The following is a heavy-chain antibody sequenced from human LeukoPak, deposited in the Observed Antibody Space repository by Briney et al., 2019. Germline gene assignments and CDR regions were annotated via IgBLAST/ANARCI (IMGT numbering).Heavy chain of an antibody. V-gene: IGHV3-23*01. J-gene: IGHJ4*02. D-gene: IGHD1-26*01. CDR1: GFTFSSYG. CDR2: ISGSGGST. Sequence: PGGSLRLSCAASGFTFSSYGMSWVRQAPGKGLEWVSAISGSGGSTYYADSVKGRFTISRDNSKNTLYLQMNSLRAEDTAVYYCAKDGYSGSGYFDYWGQGTLVTVSS. CDR3: AKDGYSGSGYFDY.